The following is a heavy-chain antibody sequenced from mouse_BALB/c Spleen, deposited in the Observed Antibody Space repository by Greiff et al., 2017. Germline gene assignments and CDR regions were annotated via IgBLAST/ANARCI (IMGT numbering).Heavy chain of an antibody. J-gene: IGHJ2*01. CDR2: ISTYYGDA. V-gene: IGHV1S137*01. Sequence: QVQLQQSGAELVRPGVSVKISCKGSGYTFTDYAMHWVKQSHAKSLEWIGVISTYYGDASYNQKFKGKATMTVDKSSSTAYMELARLTSEDSAIYYCAREKGYFDYWGQGTTLTVSS. CDR3: AREKGYFDY. CDR1: GYTFTDYA.